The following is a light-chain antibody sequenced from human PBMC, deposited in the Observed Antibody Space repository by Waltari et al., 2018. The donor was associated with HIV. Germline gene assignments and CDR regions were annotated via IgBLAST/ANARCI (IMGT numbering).Light chain of an antibody. J-gene: IGLJ2*01. V-gene: IGLV2-14*01. CDR3: SSNTYNIIV. CDR2: DVN. Sequence: QSALTQPASVSGSPGQSITISCTGTNSDFTHYNGVSWYRQYPDKAPELIIYDVNVLPSGLSHLFAGSQSGNTASPTISGLQPADEAHYYCSSNTYNIIVFGGGTKVTVL. CDR1: NSDFTHYNG.